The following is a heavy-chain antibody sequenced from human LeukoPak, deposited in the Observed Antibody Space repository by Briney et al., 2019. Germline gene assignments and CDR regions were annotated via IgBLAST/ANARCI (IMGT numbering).Heavy chain of an antibody. Sequence: SQTLSLTCTVSGGSIGSGDYYWSWIRQPPGKGLEWIGYIYYSGSTYYNPSLKSRVTISVDTSKNQFSLKLSSVTAADTAVYYCARGEAVNLLHYWGQGTLVTVSS. CDR3: ARGEAVNLLHY. D-gene: IGHD6-19*01. CDR1: GGSIGSGDYY. CDR2: IYYSGST. J-gene: IGHJ4*02. V-gene: IGHV4-30-4*08.